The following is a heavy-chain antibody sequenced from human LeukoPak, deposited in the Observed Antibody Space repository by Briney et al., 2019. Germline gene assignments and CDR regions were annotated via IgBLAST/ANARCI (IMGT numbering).Heavy chain of an antibody. CDR1: GGSISSYY. CDR3: ASSPRLTTSWFLFDS. Sequence: SETLSLTCTVSGGSISSYYWSWIRQPPGKGLEWIGYVYYSGSTNYNPSLKTRLHLSVDTSKNRFSLKLSSVTAADTAVYYCASSPRLTTSWFLFDSWGHGTLVTVSS. J-gene: IGHJ5*01. V-gene: IGHV4-59*08. CDR2: VYYSGST. D-gene: IGHD2-2*01.